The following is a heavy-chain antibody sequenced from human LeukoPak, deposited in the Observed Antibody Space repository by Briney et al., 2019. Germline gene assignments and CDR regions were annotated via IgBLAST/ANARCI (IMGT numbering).Heavy chain of an antibody. CDR2: ISSSGSTI. J-gene: IGHJ6*03. Sequence: GGSLRLSCAASGFTFSDYYMSWIRQAPGKGLEWVSYISSSGSTIYYADSVKGRFTISRDNAKNSLYLQMNSLRAEDTAVYYCAKADKRRYYYMDVWGKGTTVTVSS. CDR1: GFTFSDYY. D-gene: IGHD3-9*01. CDR3: AKADKRRYYYMDV. V-gene: IGHV3-11*01.